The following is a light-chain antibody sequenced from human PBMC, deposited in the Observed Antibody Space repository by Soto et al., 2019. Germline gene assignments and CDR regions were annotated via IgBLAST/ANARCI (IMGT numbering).Light chain of an antibody. Sequence: SVLSQPASVSGSPGQSITISCTGTSGDDGGYNYVSWYQQHPGKAPKLMIYAVSNQPSGGSNRFSGSKAGNPASLTISGLQAEDEADYYCSTYTSSSTLVFGTGTKVTVL. CDR3: STYTSSSTLV. J-gene: IGLJ1*01. CDR1: SGDDGGYNY. CDR2: AVS. V-gene: IGLV2-14*01.